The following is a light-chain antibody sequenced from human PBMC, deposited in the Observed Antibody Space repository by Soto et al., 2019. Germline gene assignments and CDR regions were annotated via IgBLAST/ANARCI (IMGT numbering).Light chain of an antibody. Sequence: EIVLTQSPGTLSLSPGERATLSCRASQSVSSSYLAWYQQKPGQAPRLLIYGASSRATGIPDRLSGSGSGTVLTLTISRLEPEDFAVYYCQKYGSSLFTFGPGTKVDIK. V-gene: IGKV3-20*01. CDR3: QKYGSSLFT. J-gene: IGKJ3*01. CDR2: GAS. CDR1: QSVSSSY.